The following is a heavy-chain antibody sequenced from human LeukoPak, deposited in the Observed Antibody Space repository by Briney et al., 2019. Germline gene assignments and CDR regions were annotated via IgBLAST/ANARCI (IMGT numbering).Heavy chain of an antibody. CDR2: IKQDGSDK. CDR3: AREPYYYDSSGHDY. V-gene: IGHV3-7*01. CDR1: GFTFSSFW. J-gene: IGHJ4*02. D-gene: IGHD3-22*01. Sequence: EGSLRLSCAASGFTFSSFWMSWVRQAPGKGLEWAANIKQDGSDKYYVDSVKGRFTISRDNAKNSLYLQMNSLRAEDTAVYYCAREPYYYDSSGHDYWGQGTLVTVSS.